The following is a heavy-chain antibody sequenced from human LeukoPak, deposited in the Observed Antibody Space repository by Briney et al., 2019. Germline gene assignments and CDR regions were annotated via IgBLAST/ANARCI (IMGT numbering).Heavy chain of an antibody. CDR1: GGTFSSYA. D-gene: IGHD3-22*01. Sequence: SVKVSCKASGGTFSSYAISWVRQAPGQGLEWMGRIIPIFGTANYARKFQGRVTITTDESTNTAYMELSSLRSEDTAVYYCARAFYYDSSGYLRRTWYFDLWGRGTLVTVSS. J-gene: IGHJ2*01. CDR2: IIPIFGTA. V-gene: IGHV1-69*05. CDR3: ARAFYYDSSGYLRRTWYFDL.